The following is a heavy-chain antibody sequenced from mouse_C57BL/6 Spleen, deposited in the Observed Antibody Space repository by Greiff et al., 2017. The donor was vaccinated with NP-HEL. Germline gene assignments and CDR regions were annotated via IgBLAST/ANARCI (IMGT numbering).Heavy chain of an antibody. CDR1: GYTFTGYW. Sequence: VKLMESGAELMKPGASVKLSCKATGYTFTGYWIEWVKQRPGHGLEWIGEILPGSGSTNYNEKFKGKATFTADTSSNTAYMQLSNLTTEDSAIYSCARRSIYDGYMYYFDYWGQGTTLTVSS. CDR2: ILPGSGST. J-gene: IGHJ2*01. D-gene: IGHD2-3*01. V-gene: IGHV1-9*01. CDR3: ARRSIYDGYMYYFDY.